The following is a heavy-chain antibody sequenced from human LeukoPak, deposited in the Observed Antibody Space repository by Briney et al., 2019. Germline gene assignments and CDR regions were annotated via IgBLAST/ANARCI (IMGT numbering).Heavy chain of an antibody. CDR3: ASGGNWPHCYFDL. CDR2: IKQDGSEK. D-gene: IGHD4-23*01. CDR1: GFTFSTYW. V-gene: IGHV3-7*01. Sequence: GGSLRLSCAASGFTFSTYWMNWVRQAPGGGREWVANIKQDGSEKYYVDSVKGRFTISRDNAKNSLYLQMNTLRAEDTAVYYCASGGNWPHCYFDLRGRGTLVTVAS. J-gene: IGHJ2*01.